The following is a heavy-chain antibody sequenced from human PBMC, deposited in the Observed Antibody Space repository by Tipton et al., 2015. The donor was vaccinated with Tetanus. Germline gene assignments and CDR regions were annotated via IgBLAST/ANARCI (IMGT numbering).Heavy chain of an antibody. D-gene: IGHD6-19*01. CDR3: ARALVVAGTGGFDP. Sequence: SLRLSCAASGFTFSKYWMHWVRQAPGKGLMWVSRISGDGNNTAFAASVKGRFTISRDNAKNTVYLQMNSLRVEDTAVYYCARALVVAGTGGFDPWGQGTLVTVSS. CDR1: GFTFSKYW. V-gene: IGHV3-74*03. CDR2: ISGDGNNT. J-gene: IGHJ5*02.